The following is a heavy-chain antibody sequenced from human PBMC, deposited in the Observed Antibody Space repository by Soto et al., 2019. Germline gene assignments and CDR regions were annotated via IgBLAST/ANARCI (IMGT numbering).Heavy chain of an antibody. J-gene: IGHJ6*02. CDR2: IYDSGST. Sequence: SETLSLTCAVSGDSISRGGYSWTWIRQPPGKALEWIGNIYDSGSTSYNPSLKSRVSISVDTSKNQFSLRLTSVTAADTAVYFCARGSSSYYDYGMDVWGQGTTVTVSS. CDR1: GDSISRGGYS. CDR3: ARGSSSYYDYGMDV. D-gene: IGHD6-6*01. V-gene: IGHV4-30-2*01.